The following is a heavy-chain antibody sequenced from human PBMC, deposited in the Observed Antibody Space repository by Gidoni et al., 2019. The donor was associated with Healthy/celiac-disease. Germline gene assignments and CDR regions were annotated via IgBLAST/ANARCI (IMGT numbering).Heavy chain of an antibody. CDR3: ARDGGDYLIDDAFDI. V-gene: IGHV3-30*04. Sequence: QVQLVESGGGVVQPGRSLRLSCAASGFTFSSYAMHWVRQAPGKGLEWVAVISYDGSNKYYADSVKGRFTISRDNSKNTLYLQMNSLRAEDTAVYYCARDGGDYLIDDAFDIWGQGTMVTVSS. D-gene: IGHD4-17*01. J-gene: IGHJ3*02. CDR1: GFTFSSYA. CDR2: ISYDGSNK.